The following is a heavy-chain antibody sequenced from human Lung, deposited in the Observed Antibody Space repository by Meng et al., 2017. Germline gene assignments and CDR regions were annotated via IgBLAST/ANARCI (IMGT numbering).Heavy chain of an antibody. CDR2: INHSGST. V-gene: IGHV4-34*01. J-gene: IGHJ4*02. CDR1: GGSFSDYY. Sequence: NPSATPALTCVVSGGSFSDYYWSLIRHPPGKGLKWVGEINHSGSTNYNPSLESRATISVDTSQNNLSLKLSSVTAADSAVYYCARGPTTMAHDFDYWGQGTLVTVSS. D-gene: IGHD4-11*01. CDR3: ARGPTTMAHDFDY.